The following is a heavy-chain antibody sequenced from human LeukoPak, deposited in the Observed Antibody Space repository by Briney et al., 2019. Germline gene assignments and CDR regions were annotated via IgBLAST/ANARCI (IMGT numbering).Heavy chain of an antibody. CDR2: ISGSGGST. Sequence: PGGSLGLSCAASGFTFSSYAMSWVRQAPGKGLEWVSAISGSGGSTYYADSVKGRFTISRDNSKNTLYLQMNSLRAEDTAVYYCARGARFRPGDYYMDVWGKGTTVTVSS. D-gene: IGHD7-27*01. J-gene: IGHJ6*03. CDR3: ARGARFRPGDYYMDV. V-gene: IGHV3-23*01. CDR1: GFTFSSYA.